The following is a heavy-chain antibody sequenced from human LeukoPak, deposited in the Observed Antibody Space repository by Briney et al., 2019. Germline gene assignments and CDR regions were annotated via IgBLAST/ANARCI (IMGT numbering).Heavy chain of an antibody. CDR2: INPTGGST. CDR1: GYTFPSYF. D-gene: IGHD5-18*01. CDR3: ARDTAMGLYYYYYGMDV. Sequence: ASVKVSCKASGYTFPSYFMHWVRQAPGQGLEWMGIINPTGGSTTYAQKFQGRVTMTRDTSTSTVYMELSSLRSDDTAVYYCARDTAMGLYYYYYGMDVWGQGTTVTVSS. V-gene: IGHV1-46*01. J-gene: IGHJ6*02.